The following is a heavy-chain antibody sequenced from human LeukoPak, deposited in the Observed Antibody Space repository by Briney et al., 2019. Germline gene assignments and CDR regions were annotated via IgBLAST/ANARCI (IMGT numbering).Heavy chain of an antibody. J-gene: IGHJ4*02. CDR2: ISAYNGNT. D-gene: IGHD5-18*01. CDR1: GYTFTSYG. CDR3: AREKNSYGYIHYFDY. Sequence: ASVKVSCKASGYTFTSYGISWVRQAPGQGLEWMGWISAYNGNTNYAQKLQGRVTMTTDTSTSTAYMELRSPRSDDTAVYYCAREKNSYGYIHYFDYWGQGTLVTVSS. V-gene: IGHV1-18*04.